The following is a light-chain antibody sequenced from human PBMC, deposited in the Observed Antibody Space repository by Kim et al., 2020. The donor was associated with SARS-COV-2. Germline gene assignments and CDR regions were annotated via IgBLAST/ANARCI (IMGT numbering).Light chain of an antibody. CDR3: QQYNDWPPGDT. Sequence: EIVMTQSPATLSVSPGERATLSCRASQTISSYLAWYQQKPGQAPSLLIYDASTRATGIPARFSGSGSGTEFSLTISSLQSEDFAIYYCQQYNDWPPGDTFGQGTKLEI. CDR2: DAS. J-gene: IGKJ2*01. V-gene: IGKV3-15*01. CDR1: QTISSY.